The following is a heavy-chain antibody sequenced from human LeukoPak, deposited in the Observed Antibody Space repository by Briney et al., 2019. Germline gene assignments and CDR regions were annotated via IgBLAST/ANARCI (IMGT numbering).Heavy chain of an antibody. CDR3: ARPGIAAAAGAFDI. V-gene: IGHV3-9*03. CDR2: ISWNSGSI. J-gene: IGHJ3*02. CDR1: GFTFDDYA. Sequence: PGRSLRLSCAASGFTFDDYAMHWVRQAPGKGLEWVSGISWNSGSIGYADSVKGRFTISRDNAKNSLYLQMNSLRAEDMALYYCARPGIAAAAGAFDIWGQGTMVTVSS. D-gene: IGHD6-13*01.